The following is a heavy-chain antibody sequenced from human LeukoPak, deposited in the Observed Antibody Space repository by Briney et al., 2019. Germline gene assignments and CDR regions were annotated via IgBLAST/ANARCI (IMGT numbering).Heavy chain of an antibody. D-gene: IGHD3-22*01. CDR3: ARDLGQYYDTSDNWFDP. CDR2: IYSGGST. CDR1: GFTVSSNY. V-gene: IGHV3-53*01. J-gene: IGHJ5*02. Sequence: GGSLRLSCAASGFTVSSNYMSWVRQAPGKGLEWVSVIYSGGSTYYADSVKGRFTISRDNAKNTLNLQMNSLRAEDTAVYYCARDLGQYYDTSDNWFDPWGQGTLVTVSS.